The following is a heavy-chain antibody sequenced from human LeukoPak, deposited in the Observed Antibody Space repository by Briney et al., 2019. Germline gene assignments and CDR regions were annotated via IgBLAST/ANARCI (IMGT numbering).Heavy chain of an antibody. V-gene: IGHV1-2*02. Sequence: ASVKVSCKASGYTFTGCYMHWVRQAPGQGLEWMGWINPNSGGTNYAQKFQGRVTMTRDTSISTAYMELSRLRSDDTAVYYCATLGYCSGGSCAAFDYWGQGTLVTVSS. J-gene: IGHJ4*02. CDR3: ATLGYCSGGSCAAFDY. CDR1: GYTFTGCY. D-gene: IGHD2-15*01. CDR2: INPNSGGT.